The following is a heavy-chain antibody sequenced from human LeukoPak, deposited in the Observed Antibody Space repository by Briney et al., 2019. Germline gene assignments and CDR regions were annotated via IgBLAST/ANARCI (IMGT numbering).Heavy chain of an antibody. D-gene: IGHD5-12*01. J-gene: IGHJ4*02. CDR3: AKDLSGYGLFDY. CDR1: GFTFSDYY. Sequence: GGSLRLSCAASGFTFSDYYMSWIRQAPGKGLEWVSYISSSSSYTNYADSVKGRFTISRDNSKNTLYLQMNSLRAEDTAVYYCAKDLSGYGLFDYWGQGTLVTVSS. CDR2: ISSSSSYT. V-gene: IGHV3-11*06.